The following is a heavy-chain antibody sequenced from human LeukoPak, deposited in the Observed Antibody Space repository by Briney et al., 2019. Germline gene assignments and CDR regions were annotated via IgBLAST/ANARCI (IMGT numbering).Heavy chain of an antibody. V-gene: IGHV3-74*01. CDR2: INGYGSST. CDR1: GFTFISYW. D-gene: IGHD5-18*01. J-gene: IGHJ4*02. Sequence: QTGGSLRLSCTASGFTFISYWMHWVRQAPEKGLVWVSRINGYGSSTDFADSVKGRFTISRDNAKNTLHLQMNSLRAEDTAVYYCARDAPGNTALDYWGQGTLVTVSS. CDR3: ARDAPGNTALDY.